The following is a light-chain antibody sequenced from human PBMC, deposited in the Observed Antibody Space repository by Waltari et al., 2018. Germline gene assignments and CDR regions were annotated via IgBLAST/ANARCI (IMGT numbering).Light chain of an antibody. CDR1: QSITTW. CDR3: QQYYSNPAT. V-gene: IGKV1-5*03. J-gene: IGKJ1*01. Sequence: DIQMTQSPSSLSASVGDKVTIPCRASQSITTWLAWFQLKPGKAPKLLIYKASNLESGVPSRFSGSGSGTEFTLTISSLLPEDFATYYCQQYYSNPATFGQGTKVEIK. CDR2: KAS.